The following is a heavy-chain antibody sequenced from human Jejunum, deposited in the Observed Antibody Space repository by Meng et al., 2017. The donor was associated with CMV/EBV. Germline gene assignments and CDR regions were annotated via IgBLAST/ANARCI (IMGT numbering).Heavy chain of an antibody. CDR3: AKDGSRSSSWQWFDS. V-gene: IGHV3-23*01. CDR1: GFSFNDYG. Sequence: SGFSFNDYGMSWVRPAPGRGLEWVSGFRVVGGSTFYADSVEGRFSISRDNSAVYLQMDSLRADDTAVYYCAKDGSRSSSWQWFDSWGQGTLVTVSS. D-gene: IGHD6-13*01. CDR2: FRVVGGST. J-gene: IGHJ5*01.